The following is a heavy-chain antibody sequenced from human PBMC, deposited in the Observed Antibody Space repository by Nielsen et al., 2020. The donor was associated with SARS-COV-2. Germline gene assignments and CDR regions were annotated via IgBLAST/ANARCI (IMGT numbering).Heavy chain of an antibody. Sequence: GESLKISCAASGFTFSSYGMHWVRQAPGKGLEWVAVISYDGSNKYYADSVKGRFTISRDNAKNSLYLQMNSLRAEDTALYYCAKDHYGSGSHFDYWGQGTLVTVSS. CDR1: GFTFSSYG. V-gene: IGHV3-30*18. D-gene: IGHD3-10*01. CDR3: AKDHYGSGSHFDY. J-gene: IGHJ4*02. CDR2: ISYDGSNK.